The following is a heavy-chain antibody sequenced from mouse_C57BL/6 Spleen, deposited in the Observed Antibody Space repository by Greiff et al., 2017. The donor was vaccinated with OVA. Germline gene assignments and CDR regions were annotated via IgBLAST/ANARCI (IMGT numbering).Heavy chain of an antibody. CDR2: IDPEDGET. CDR3: PCHYDNDGYYFDY. Sequence: VQLQQSGAELVKPGASVKLSCTASGFNIKDYYMHWVKQRTEQGLEWIGRIDPEDGETKYAPKFQGKATIPADTSSNTAYLQLSRLTSEDPAVFYWPCHYDNDGYYFDYWGQGTTLTVSS. V-gene: IGHV14-2*01. J-gene: IGHJ2*01. D-gene: IGHD2-4*01. CDR1: GFNIKDYY.